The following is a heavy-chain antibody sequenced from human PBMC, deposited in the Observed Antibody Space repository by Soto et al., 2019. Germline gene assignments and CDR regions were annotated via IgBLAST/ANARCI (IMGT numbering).Heavy chain of an antibody. CDR2: IWSDGSNE. CDR1: GFTFRHYA. D-gene: IGHD3-10*01. V-gene: IGHV3-33*01. Sequence: QVQLVESGGGVVQPGRSLRLSCAASGFTFRHYAMHWARQAPGKGLEWVAVIWSDGSNENYADSVRGRFTISRDNPKNTLYLQMNSLRAEDTAVYYCARDYGSAPWDYWGQGALVTVSS. J-gene: IGHJ4*02. CDR3: ARDYGSAPWDY.